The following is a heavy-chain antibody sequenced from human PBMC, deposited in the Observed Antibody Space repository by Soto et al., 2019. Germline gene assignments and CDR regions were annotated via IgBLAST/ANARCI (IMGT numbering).Heavy chain of an antibody. CDR1: GFTFSSYS. J-gene: IGHJ6*03. CDR3: ARDGVKCSGGSCYSVYYYYMDV. CDR2: ISSSSSYI. D-gene: IGHD2-15*01. Sequence: GGSLRLSCAASGFTFSSYSMNWVRQAPGKGLEWVSSISSSSSYIYYADSVKGRFTISRDNAKNSLYLQMNSLRAEDTAVYYCARDGVKCSGGSCYSVYYYYMDVWGKGTTVTVSS. V-gene: IGHV3-21*01.